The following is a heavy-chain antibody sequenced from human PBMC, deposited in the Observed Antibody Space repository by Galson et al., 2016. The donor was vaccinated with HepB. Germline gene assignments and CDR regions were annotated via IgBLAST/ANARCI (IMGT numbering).Heavy chain of an antibody. V-gene: IGHV3-74*01. J-gene: IGHJ4*02. Sequence: SLRLSCAASGFTFSRYWMHWVRQVPGKGLVWVSRINSDGSSRNYADSVKGRFTISRDNAESTLYLQMNSLRVEDTALYYCAVSMGGAFDWYDYLDDWGQETLVAVTS. CDR3: AVSMGGAFDWYDYLDD. CDR1: GFTFSRYW. D-gene: IGHD3-9*01. CDR2: INSDGSSR.